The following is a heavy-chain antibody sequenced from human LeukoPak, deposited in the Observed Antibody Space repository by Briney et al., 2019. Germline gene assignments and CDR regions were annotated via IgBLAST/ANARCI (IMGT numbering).Heavy chain of an antibody. J-gene: IGHJ4*02. Sequence: ASETLSLTCTVSGGSISSGSYYWGWIRQPPGQGLEWIGTIYHSGTTYYKPSLKSRVTISQDTSKNHFSLKVSSVTAADTAVYYCARGLIADSSGYFYFDYWGQGTLVTVSS. CDR1: GGSISSGSYY. CDR2: IYHSGTT. CDR3: ARGLIADSSGYFYFDY. D-gene: IGHD6-19*01. V-gene: IGHV4-39*02.